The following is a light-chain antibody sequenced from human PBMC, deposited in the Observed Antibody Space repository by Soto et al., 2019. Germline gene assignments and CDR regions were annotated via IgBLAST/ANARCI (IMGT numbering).Light chain of an antibody. Sequence: DIQMTESPTSLSASVGDRVTITCRASQGIRNFVAWYKQKPGKAPKLLIYAASTLQSGVPARLSGSGSGLDFPLTINSLHTEDVATSFFQKDTSVPVFVPGTKVEIK. CDR1: QGIRNF. V-gene: IGKV1-27*01. J-gene: IGKJ3*01. CDR3: QKDTSVPV. CDR2: AAS.